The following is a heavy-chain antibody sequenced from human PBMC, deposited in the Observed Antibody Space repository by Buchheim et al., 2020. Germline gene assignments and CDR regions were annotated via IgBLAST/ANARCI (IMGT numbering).Heavy chain of an antibody. Sequence: QVQLVESGGGEVQPGKSLRLSCAASGFDFSYYGMHWVRQAPGKGLEWVAVIWHHGIQENYADSVKGRFSVSRDSSTALVYLQMNSLRVEDTAVYYCARDGPLLWFGELFYYFDYWGQGTL. CDR1: GFDFSYYG. J-gene: IGHJ4*02. D-gene: IGHD3-10*01. CDR2: IWHHGIQE. CDR3: ARDGPLLWFGELFYYFDY. V-gene: IGHV3-33*01.